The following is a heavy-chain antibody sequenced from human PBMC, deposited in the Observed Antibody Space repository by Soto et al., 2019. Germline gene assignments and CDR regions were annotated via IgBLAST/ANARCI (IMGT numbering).Heavy chain of an antibody. Sequence: GSLRLSCAASGFTFSSYAMSWVRQAPGKGLKWVSAISGSGGSTYYADSVKGRFTISRDNSKNTLYLQMNSLRAEDTAVYYFAKDAGYYYGSGSYFWFDPWGQGTLVTVSS. CDR1: GFTFSSYA. D-gene: IGHD3-10*01. J-gene: IGHJ5*02. V-gene: IGHV3-23*01. CDR2: ISGSGGST. CDR3: AKDAGYYYGSGSYFWFDP.